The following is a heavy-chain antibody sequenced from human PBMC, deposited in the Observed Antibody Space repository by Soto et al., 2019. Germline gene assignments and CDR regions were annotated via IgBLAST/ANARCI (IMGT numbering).Heavy chain of an antibody. CDR2: IIPVLGIT. J-gene: IGHJ1*01. Sequence: QAQLMQSGAEVKKPGSSVKVSCKASGGTFSGYAISWVRQAPGQGLEWMGGIIPVLGITNYAQKFQGRITIAADESTGTAHMDLRSLSSEDTAVYYCAKDPRSITGTTSSEDFQQWGQGTLVTSSS. D-gene: IGHD1-20*01. CDR1: GGTFSGYA. CDR3: AKDPRSITGTTSSEDFQQ. V-gene: IGHV1-69*01.